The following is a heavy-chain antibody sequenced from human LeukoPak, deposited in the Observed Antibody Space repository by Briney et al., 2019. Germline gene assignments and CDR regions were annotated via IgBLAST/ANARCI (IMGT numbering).Heavy chain of an antibody. CDR2: IDYSGNT. J-gene: IGHJ6*03. CDR1: GGSISSSDYC. D-gene: IGHD3-16*02. V-gene: IGHV4-39*01. Sequence: PSETLSLTCTVSGGSISSSDYCWGWIRQPPGKGLEWIGSIDYSGNTNYNPSLKSRVTISVDMSKNQFSLKLSSVTAADTAVYYCARLRFGGVIVRYYYYYMDVWGKGTTVTISS. CDR3: ARLRFGGVIVRYYYYYMDV.